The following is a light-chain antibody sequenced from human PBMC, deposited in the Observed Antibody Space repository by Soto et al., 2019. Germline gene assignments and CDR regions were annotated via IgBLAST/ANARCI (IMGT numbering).Light chain of an antibody. CDR1: QNIDMY. CDR3: QQYNSYSRT. J-gene: IGKJ1*01. CDR2: DAS. Sequence: IQITQSPTFLSASVGDTVTISCRASQNIDMYLNWYQQKPGKAPKLLIYDASSLESGVPSRFSGSGSGTEFTLTISSLQPDDFATYYCQQYNSYSRTFGQGTKVDIK. V-gene: IGKV1-5*01.